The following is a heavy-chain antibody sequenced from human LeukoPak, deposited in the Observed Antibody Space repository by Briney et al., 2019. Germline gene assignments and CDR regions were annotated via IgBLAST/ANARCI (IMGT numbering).Heavy chain of an antibody. V-gene: IGHV3-11*01. J-gene: IGHJ4*02. CDR3: ARVQPHYCDSSGYPLDY. Sequence: PGGSLRLSCAASGFTFSDYYMSWIRQAPGKGLEWGSYISSSGSTIYYADSVKGRFTISRDNAKNSLYLQMNSLRAEDTAVYYCARVQPHYCDSSGYPLDYWGQGTLVTVSS. CDR1: GFTFSDYY. D-gene: IGHD3-22*01. CDR2: ISSSGSTI.